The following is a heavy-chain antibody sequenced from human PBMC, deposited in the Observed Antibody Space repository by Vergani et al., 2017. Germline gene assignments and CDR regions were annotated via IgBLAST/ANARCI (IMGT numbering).Heavy chain of an antibody. Sequence: EVQLVESGGGLVQPGGSLRLSCAASGFTFSSYSMNWVRQAPGKGLEWVSYISSSSSTIYYADSVKGRFTISRDTSKNTLYLQMNSLRAEDTAVYYCAKWGYDTVEEGFQHWGQGTLVTVSS. CDR1: GFTFSSYS. D-gene: IGHD3-22*01. CDR3: AKWGYDTVEEGFQH. V-gene: IGHV3-48*01. CDR2: ISSSSSTI. J-gene: IGHJ1*01.